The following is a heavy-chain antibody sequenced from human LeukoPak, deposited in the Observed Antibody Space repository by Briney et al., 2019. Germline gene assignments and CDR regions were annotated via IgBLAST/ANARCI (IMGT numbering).Heavy chain of an antibody. V-gene: IGHV4-4*07. J-gene: IGHJ5*02. CDR2: IYTSGGT. Sequence: SETLSLTSAVSGGSISSYTWSSIRQPAREGQGCIGRIYTSGGTNYKPSLKSRVTISVDKSKTQFSLKLSSVTAADTAVYYCARDPPLDSKITIFGVAPPSWFDPWGRGTLVTVSS. CDR1: GGSISSYT. D-gene: IGHD3-3*01. CDR3: ARDPPLDSKITIFGVAPPSWFDP.